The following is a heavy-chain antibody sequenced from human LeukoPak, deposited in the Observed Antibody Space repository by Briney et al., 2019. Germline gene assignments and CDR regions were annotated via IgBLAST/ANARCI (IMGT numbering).Heavy chain of an antibody. CDR1: GFTFNSYA. J-gene: IGHJ4*02. D-gene: IGHD1/OR15-1a*01. CDR3: ARTAPGH. Sequence: GGSPRLSCAASGFTFNSYAMNWLRQAPGKGLQWVSTISSSGVNTYYADSVKGRFTISRDNSRNTLSLQMNSMRADDTAVYYCARTAPGHWGQGTLVTVSS. V-gene: IGHV3-23*01. CDR2: ISSSGVNT.